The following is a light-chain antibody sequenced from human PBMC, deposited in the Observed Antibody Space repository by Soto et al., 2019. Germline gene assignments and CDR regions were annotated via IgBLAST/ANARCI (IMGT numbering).Light chain of an antibody. CDR3: SSYTSSSTLEV. J-gene: IGLJ1*01. CDR1: SSDVGGYNY. CDR2: DVS. V-gene: IGLV2-14*01. Sequence: QSPLTQPACVSGSPGQSITISCTGTSSDVGGYNYVSWYQQHPGKAPKLMIYDVSNRPSGVSNRFSGSKSGNTASLTISGLQAEDEADYYCSSYTSSSTLEVFGTGTKLTVL.